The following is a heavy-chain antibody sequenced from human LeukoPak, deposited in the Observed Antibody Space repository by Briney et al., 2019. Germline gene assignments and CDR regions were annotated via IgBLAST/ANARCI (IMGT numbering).Heavy chain of an antibody. Sequence: GGCLRLSCAASGFTFCTDWMSCVCQAPGKGLEWVANIKQDGSEEYYVDSVKGRFTISRDNAKNSLYLQMNSLRAEDTAVFYCGRLDATYDAFDIWGQGTMVTVSS. CDR1: GFTFCTDW. V-gene: IGHV3-7*01. J-gene: IGHJ3*02. D-gene: IGHD2-15*01. CDR2: IKQDGSEE. CDR3: GRLDATYDAFDI.